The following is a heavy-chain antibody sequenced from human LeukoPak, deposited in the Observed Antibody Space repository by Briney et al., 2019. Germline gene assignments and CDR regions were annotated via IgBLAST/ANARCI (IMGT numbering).Heavy chain of an antibody. CDR2: ISYDEMYI. CDR3: AKDRDSYGSGSDY. D-gene: IGHD3-10*01. J-gene: IGHJ4*02. Sequence: AGTLSLSCAASGFTFNINGRHWVPQAPGKGLEWGAGISYDEMYIYYAYSVKGRFTISRDNSKNTLFLQMSNLRAEDTAIYYCAKDRDSYGSGSDYWGQGTLVTVYS. V-gene: IGHV3-30*18. CDR1: GFTFNING.